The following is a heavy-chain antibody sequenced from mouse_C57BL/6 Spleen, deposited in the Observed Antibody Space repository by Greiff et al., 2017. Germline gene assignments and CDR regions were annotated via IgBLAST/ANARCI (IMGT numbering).Heavy chain of an antibody. D-gene: IGHD2-2*01. CDR3: ARWLEYYAMDY. CDR2: IDPSDSYT. CDR1: GYTFTSYW. V-gene: IGHV1-69*01. Sequence: QVQLQQPGAELVMPGASVKLSCKASGYTFTSYWMHWVKQRPGQGLEWIGEIDPSDSYTNYNQKFKGKSTLTVDKSSSTAYMQLSSLTSEDSAVYYCARWLEYYAMDYWGQGTSVTVSS. J-gene: IGHJ4*01.